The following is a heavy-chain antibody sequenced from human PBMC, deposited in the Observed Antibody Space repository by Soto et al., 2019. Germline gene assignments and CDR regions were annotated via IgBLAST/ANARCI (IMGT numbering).Heavy chain of an antibody. D-gene: IGHD4-17*01. Sequence: PSETLSLTCTVSGGSISSYYWSWIRQPPGKGLEWIGHIYYSGSTNYNPSLKSRVTISVDTSKNQFSLKLSSVTAADTAVYYCARSMTTVTTFFYWGQGTLVTVSS. CDR3: ARSMTTVTTFFY. J-gene: IGHJ4*02. CDR1: GGSISSYY. V-gene: IGHV4-59*01. CDR2: IYYSGST.